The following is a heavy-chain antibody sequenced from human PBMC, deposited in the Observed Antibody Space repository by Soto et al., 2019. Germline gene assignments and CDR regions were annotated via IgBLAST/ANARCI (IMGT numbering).Heavy chain of an antibody. D-gene: IGHD3-22*01. CDR2: IKEDGSEK. CDR1: RISFNYYW. J-gene: IGHJ5*02. V-gene: IGHV3-7*05. Sequence: EVQLVESGGGLVQPGGSLRLSCAASRISFNYYWMTWVRQAPGKGLEWVANIKEDGSEKHYVDSVKGRFTISRDNAKNSLYLQMNNLRAEDTAVYYGARDTRESDSTGYRPSDLWGQGALVTVSS. CDR3: ARDTRESDSTGYRPSDL.